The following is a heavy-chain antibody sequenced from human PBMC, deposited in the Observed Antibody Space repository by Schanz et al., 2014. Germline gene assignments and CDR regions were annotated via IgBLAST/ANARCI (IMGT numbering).Heavy chain of an antibody. D-gene: IGHD6-13*01. V-gene: IGHV3-23*01. Sequence: EVQLLESGGGLVKPGGSLRLSCAASGFGFSSYSMNWVRQAPGKGLEWVSAISGRDGSTYYADSVRGRFTISRDNSKTTVYLQMNSLRAEDTAVYYCARDGEAAAGCDYWGQGTLVTVSS. J-gene: IGHJ4*02. CDR1: GFGFSSYS. CDR2: ISGRDGST. CDR3: ARDGEAAAGCDY.